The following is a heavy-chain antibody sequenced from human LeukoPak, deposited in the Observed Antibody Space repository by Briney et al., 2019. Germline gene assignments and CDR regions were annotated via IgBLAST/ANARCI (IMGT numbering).Heavy chain of an antibody. CDR1: GFTLSSYN. V-gene: IGHV3-74*01. CDR2: IDGNGRTT. Sequence: PGGSLRLSCEASGFTLSSYNMNWVRQAPGRGLVWISHIDGNGRTTNYGDSVRGRFTVSRDNAKNTLYLQMNSLRAEDTAVYYCARDVPRTSGPWGQGTLVTVSS. D-gene: IGHD3-10*01. J-gene: IGHJ5*02. CDR3: ARDVPRTSGP.